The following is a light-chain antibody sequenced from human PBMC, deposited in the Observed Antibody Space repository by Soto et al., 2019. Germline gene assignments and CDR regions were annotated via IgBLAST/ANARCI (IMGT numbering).Light chain of an antibody. V-gene: IGLV2-14*01. J-gene: IGLJ1*01. CDR3: SSYTSRNTLNV. CDR2: DVN. CDR1: SSDVGGYNF. Sequence: QSALTQPASVSGSLGQSITISCTGTSSDVGGYNFVSWYQQHPGKAPKLMIYDVNNRPSGVSNRFSGSKSANTASLTISGLQADYEADYYCSSYTSRNTLNVFGPGTKLTVL.